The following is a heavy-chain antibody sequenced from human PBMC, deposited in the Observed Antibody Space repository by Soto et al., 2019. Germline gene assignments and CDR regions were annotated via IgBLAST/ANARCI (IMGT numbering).Heavy chain of an antibody. Sequence: LSLTCNVSGGSISSYYWTWIRQPPGKGLEWIGYIYYTGTTNYNPSLKSRLTISVDTSKNQFSLRLTSVTAADTAVYYCARASFTTIPLDVWGQGTTVTVSS. D-gene: IGHD3-22*01. V-gene: IGHV4-59*01. CDR3: ARASFTTIPLDV. J-gene: IGHJ6*02. CDR1: GGSISSYY. CDR2: IYYTGTT.